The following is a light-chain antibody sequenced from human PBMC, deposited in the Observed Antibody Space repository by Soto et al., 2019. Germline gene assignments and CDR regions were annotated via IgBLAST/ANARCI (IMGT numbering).Light chain of an antibody. V-gene: IGKV3-15*01. CDR2: DTS. Sequence: EILLTQSPVTLSVSPGARATLSCRASQSLTSNLAWYQQRPGQAPRLLIYDTSTRATDVPARFSGSGSGTEVTLTIASLQSEDFAVYYCQQYNHWPRMLSFGGGTRVEL. J-gene: IGKJ4*01. CDR1: QSLTSN. CDR3: QQYNHWPRMLS.